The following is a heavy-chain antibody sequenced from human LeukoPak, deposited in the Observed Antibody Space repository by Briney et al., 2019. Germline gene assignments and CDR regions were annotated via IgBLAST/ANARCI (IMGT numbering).Heavy chain of an antibody. J-gene: IGHJ6*03. CDR2: IIPIFGTA. V-gene: IGHV1-69*05. Sequence: ASVKVPCKASGGTFSSYAISWVRQAPGQGLEWMGGIIPIFGTANYAQKFQGRVTITTDESTSTAYMELSSLRSEDTAVYYCARAAVLRFLEPTGYYYYMDVWGKGTTVTVSS. D-gene: IGHD3-3*01. CDR1: GGTFSSYA. CDR3: ARAAVLRFLEPTGYYYYMDV.